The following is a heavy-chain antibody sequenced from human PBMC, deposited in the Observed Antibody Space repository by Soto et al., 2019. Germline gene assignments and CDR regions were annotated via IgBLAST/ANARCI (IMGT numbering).Heavy chain of an antibody. Sequence: LRLSCAASGFTFTNYAMTWVRQTPGKGLEWVSGISASGGLKYYADSVRGRFTVSRDNSKNILYLQMDNLRDEDTALYYCAREVGAPSGWLDPWGQGTQVTVSS. D-gene: IGHD1-26*01. CDR1: GFTFTNYA. J-gene: IGHJ5*02. V-gene: IGHV3-23*01. CDR2: ISASGGLK. CDR3: AREVGAPSGWLDP.